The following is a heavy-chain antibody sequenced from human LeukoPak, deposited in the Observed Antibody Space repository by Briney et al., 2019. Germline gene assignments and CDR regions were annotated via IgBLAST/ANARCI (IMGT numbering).Heavy chain of an antibody. Sequence: PGGSLGLSCAAPGXMFHDYAIHWVRQAPGKGLEWVSLISGDGGSTFYADSVKGRFTISRDNSKNSLYLQMNSLRSDDTALYYCARESESSGWYDYWGQGTLVTVSS. CDR1: GXMFHDYA. D-gene: IGHD6-19*01. V-gene: IGHV3-43*02. CDR2: ISGDGGST. CDR3: ARESESSGWYDY. J-gene: IGHJ4*02.